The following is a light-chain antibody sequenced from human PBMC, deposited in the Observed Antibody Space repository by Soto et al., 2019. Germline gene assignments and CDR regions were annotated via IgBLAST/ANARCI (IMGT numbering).Light chain of an antibody. Sequence: ETMLTQSPGTLSLSPGERATLSCRASQSVASSYLAWYQQKPGQAPRLLIYGASSRATGIPDRFSGSGSGADFTLTISRLEPQDFAVYYCQQYGSSLWTFGQGTRLEIK. CDR1: QSVASSY. V-gene: IGKV3-20*01. CDR2: GAS. J-gene: IGKJ2*01. CDR3: QQYGSSLWT.